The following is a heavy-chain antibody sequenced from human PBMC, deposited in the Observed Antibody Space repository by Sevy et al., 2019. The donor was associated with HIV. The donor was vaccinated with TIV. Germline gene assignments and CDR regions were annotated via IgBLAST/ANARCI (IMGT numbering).Heavy chain of an antibody. J-gene: IGHJ4*02. D-gene: IGHD3-22*01. CDR3: ATSRSAYFHSSGYYIY. Sequence: GESLKISCQGSGYSFTSHWIGWMRHMPGKGLEWMGIIFPDDSDTRDSPSFQGQVTFSADKSINTAYLQWSSLKASDTSMYYCATSRSAYFHSSGYYIYWGQGTPVTVSS. CDR1: GYSFTSHW. CDR2: IFPDDSDT. V-gene: IGHV5-51*01.